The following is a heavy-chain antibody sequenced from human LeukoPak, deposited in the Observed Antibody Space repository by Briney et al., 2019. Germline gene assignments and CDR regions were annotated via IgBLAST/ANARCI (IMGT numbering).Heavy chain of an antibody. CDR1: GYTFTDFY. D-gene: IGHD6-13*01. J-gene: IGHJ1*01. V-gene: IGHV1-2*02. CDR2: INPNSGGT. Sequence: ASVKVSCKTSGYTFTDFYLHWVRQAPGQGLEWMGWINPNSGGTSSAQKFQGRVTMTRDTSITTVYMEVAWLRSDDTAVYFCARLTFIAVAGTPGRYFQHWGQGTLVTVSS. CDR3: ARLTFIAVAGTPGRYFQH.